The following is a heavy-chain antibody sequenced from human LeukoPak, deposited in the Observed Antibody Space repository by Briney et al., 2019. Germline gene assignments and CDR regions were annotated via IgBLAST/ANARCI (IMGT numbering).Heavy chain of an antibody. Sequence: GGSLRLSCAASGFTFSSYWMHWVRQAPGKGLEGVSRINNDGSDTTYADSVKGRFTISRDNAKNTLSLQMTSLRAEDTAVYYCARVGHDYDVDYWGQGTLVTVSS. V-gene: IGHV3-74*01. D-gene: IGHD4-17*01. CDR2: INNDGSDT. CDR3: ARVGHDYDVDY. J-gene: IGHJ4*02. CDR1: GFTFSSYW.